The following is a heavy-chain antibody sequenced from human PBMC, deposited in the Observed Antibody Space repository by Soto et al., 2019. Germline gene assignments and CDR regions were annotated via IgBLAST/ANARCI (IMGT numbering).Heavy chain of an antibody. CDR1: GFSLTTSGVG. J-gene: IGHJ4*02. D-gene: IGHD6-25*01. V-gene: IGHV2-5*02. Sequence: QITLKESGPTLVKPTQTLTLTCTFSGFSLTTSGVGVGWIRQPPGKALEWLALIYWDDDKRYSPSLRSRLTIAKDTSKNQVVLTLANVDPVDPATYYWAPPIPARFEYWGQGTLVTVSS. CDR2: IYWDDDK. CDR3: APPIPARFEY.